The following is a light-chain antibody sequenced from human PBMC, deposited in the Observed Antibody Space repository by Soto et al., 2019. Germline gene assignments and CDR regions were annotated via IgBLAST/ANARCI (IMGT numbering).Light chain of an antibody. V-gene: IGKV4-1*01. CDR2: WAS. CDR3: QQYYSTPFT. J-gene: IGKJ3*01. CDR1: QSVLSSSNNRNY. Sequence: DIVMTQFPDSLAVSLGERATINCKSSQSVLSSSNNRNYLAWYQQKPGQPPTLLIYWASTRESGVPDRFSGSGSGTDFTLTISSLQAEDVAVYYCQQYYSTPFTFGPGTKVDIK.